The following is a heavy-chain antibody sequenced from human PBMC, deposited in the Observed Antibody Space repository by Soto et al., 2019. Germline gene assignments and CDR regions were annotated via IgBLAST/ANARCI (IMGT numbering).Heavy chain of an antibody. CDR1: GFSLSTYG. V-gene: IGHV3-23*01. J-gene: IGHJ4*02. CDR3: AKLSRYGDY. CDR2: FSGGSGTT. Sequence: EVQLLESGGGLVQPGGSLRLSCAASGFSLSTYGVTWVRQAPGKGLEWVSGFSGGSGTTHYADSVKGRFSITRNNSKDTDHMEMNSLRVEESAIYYCAKLSRYGDYWGQGILVTVS. D-gene: IGHD2-15*01.